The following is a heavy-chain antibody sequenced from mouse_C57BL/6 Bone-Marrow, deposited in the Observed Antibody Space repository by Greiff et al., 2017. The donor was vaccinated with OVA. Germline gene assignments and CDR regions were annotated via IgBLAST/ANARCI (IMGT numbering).Heavy chain of an antibody. D-gene: IGHD1-2*01. CDR1: GFTFSDYG. V-gene: IGHV5-17*01. CDR3: ASLITTVDY. J-gene: IGHJ2*01. CDR2: ISSGSSTI. Sequence: EVKLQESGGGLVKPGGSLKLSCAASGFTFSDYGMHWVRQAPEKGLEWVAYISSGSSTIYYADTVKGRFTISRDNAKNTLFLQMTSLRSEDTAMYYCASLITTVDYWGQGTTLTVSS.